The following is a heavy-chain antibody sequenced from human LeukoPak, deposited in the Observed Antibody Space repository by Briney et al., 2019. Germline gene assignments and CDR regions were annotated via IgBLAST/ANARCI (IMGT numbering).Heavy chain of an antibody. CDR2: ISHDGSKE. J-gene: IGHJ4*02. Sequence: GGSLRLSCAAAGFTFSTYDIHWVRQAPGKGLEWVAVISHDGSKEYYADSVEGRFTISRDNSKNTLYLQMNSLGREDTAVFSCARERSSGSYYDYWGQGTLVTVSS. D-gene: IGHD1-26*01. CDR1: GFTFSTYD. V-gene: IGHV3-30*03. CDR3: ARERSSGSYYDY.